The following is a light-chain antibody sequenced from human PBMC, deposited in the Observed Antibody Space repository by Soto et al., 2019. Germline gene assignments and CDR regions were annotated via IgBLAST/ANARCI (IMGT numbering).Light chain of an antibody. Sequence: QSALTQPPSASGSPGQSVTISCTGTSSDVGAYNYVSWYQQHPGKAPKLMIYEVTKRPSGVPDRFSASKSGNTASLTVSGLQAEDEADYYCVSYAGSKNVFGTGNKLTVL. CDR2: EVT. V-gene: IGLV2-8*01. CDR3: VSYAGSKNV. CDR1: SSDVGAYNY. J-gene: IGLJ1*01.